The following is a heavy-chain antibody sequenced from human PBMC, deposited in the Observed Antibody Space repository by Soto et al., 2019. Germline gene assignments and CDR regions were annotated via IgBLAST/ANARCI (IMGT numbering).Heavy chain of an antibody. D-gene: IGHD4-17*01. CDR2: IYYIGST. CDR1: GGSISSGGYY. J-gene: IGHJ2*01. V-gene: IGHV4-31*03. CDR3: ARHLRGRTTVTAAWYFDL. Sequence: QVQLQESGPGLVKPSQTLSLTCTVSGGSISSGGYYWSWIRQHPGKGLEWIGYIYYIGSTYYNPSLKSRVTISVDTSKNQFSLKLSSVTAADTAVYYCARHLRGRTTVTAAWYFDLWGRGTLVTVSS.